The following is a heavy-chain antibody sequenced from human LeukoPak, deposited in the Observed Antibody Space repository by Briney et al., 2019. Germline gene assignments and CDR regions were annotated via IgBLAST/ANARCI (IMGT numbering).Heavy chain of an antibody. CDR1: GGTFNIYA. Sequence: SVKVSFKGSGGTFNIYAISWVGQAPGQGREGMGGIIPIFGTANYAQKFQGRVTINADESTSTAYMEKSRLRDGGTAVYYCATPPYYGSGSYPPSNYYYMDVWGKGTTVTISS. D-gene: IGHD3-10*01. J-gene: IGHJ6*03. CDR3: ATPPYYGSGSYPPSNYYYMDV. CDR2: IIPIFGTA. V-gene: IGHV1-69*13.